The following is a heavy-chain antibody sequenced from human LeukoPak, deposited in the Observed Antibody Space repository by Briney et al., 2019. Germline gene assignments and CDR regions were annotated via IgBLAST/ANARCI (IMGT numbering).Heavy chain of an antibody. V-gene: IGHV4-59*08. CDR2: IYYSGST. Sequence: SETLSLTCTVSGGSISSYYWSWIRQPPGKGLEWIGYIYYSGSTNYNPSLKSRVTISVDTSKNQFSLKLSSVTAADTAVYYCARHGGIAAAHFDYWGQGTLVTVSS. D-gene: IGHD6-13*01. CDR1: GGSISSYY. J-gene: IGHJ4*02. CDR3: ARHGGIAAAHFDY.